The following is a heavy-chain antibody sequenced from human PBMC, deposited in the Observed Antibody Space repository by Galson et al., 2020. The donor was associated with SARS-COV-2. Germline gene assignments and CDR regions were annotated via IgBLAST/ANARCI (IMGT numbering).Heavy chain of an antibody. CDR3: ARIDSSGCRGNY. CDR2: TDWDGDK. D-gene: IGHD6-19*01. CDR1: GFSLTTGGVC. J-gene: IGHJ4*02. Sequence: ESGPTLVKPTQTLTLTCTFSGFSLTTGGVCVNWIRQPPGKALEWLARTDWDGDKYYSTSLKTRLTISKDTSKNQVVLTITDMDPVDTATYYCARIDSSGCRGNYWGQGTPVTVSS. V-gene: IGHV2-70*11.